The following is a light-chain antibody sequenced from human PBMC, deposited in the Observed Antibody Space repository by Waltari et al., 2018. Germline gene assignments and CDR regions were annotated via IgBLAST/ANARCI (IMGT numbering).Light chain of an antibody. V-gene: IGKV2-29*03. CDR3: MQATHLPLT. CDR1: QSLLSSNGKTN. J-gene: IGKJ4*01. Sequence: DIVMTQTPLSLSVTPGQPASISCKSSQSLLSSNGKTNLYWYLQRPGHPPQLLIYGLSNRFSGVPDRFSGSGSGTDFTLKISRVEAEDVGVYYCMQATHLPLTFGGGTKVDI. CDR2: GLS.